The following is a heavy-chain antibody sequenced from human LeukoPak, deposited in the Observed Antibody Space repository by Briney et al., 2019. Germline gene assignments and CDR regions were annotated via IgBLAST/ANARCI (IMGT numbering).Heavy chain of an antibody. CDR3: ARVIVVVPAASDAFDI. D-gene: IGHD2-2*01. J-gene: IGHJ3*02. CDR2: VSAYNGNT. V-gene: IGHV1-18*01. Sequence: ASVKVSCKASGYTFPSYGMSWVRQAPGHGLEGMGWVSAYNGNTNYAQKLQGRVTMTTDTSTSPAYMELRSLRSDDTAVYYCARVIVVVPAASDAFDIWGQGTMVTVSS. CDR1: GYTFPSYG.